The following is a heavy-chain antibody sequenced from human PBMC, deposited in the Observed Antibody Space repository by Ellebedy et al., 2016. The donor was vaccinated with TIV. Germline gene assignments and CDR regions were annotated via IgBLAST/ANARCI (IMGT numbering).Heavy chain of an antibody. D-gene: IGHD3-3*01. V-gene: IGHV3-21*06. CDR2: VSRGREA. CDR3: SRDGREWSRDC. CDR1: GFTFSISG. J-gene: IGHJ4*02. Sequence: GGSLRLXCAASGFTFSISGMTRVRQRPGKGLEWVATVSRGREAYYADPFKGRFFISRDNDLNSVFLQLNNLRVEDTAVYYCSRDGREWSRDCWGQGTLVTVSS.